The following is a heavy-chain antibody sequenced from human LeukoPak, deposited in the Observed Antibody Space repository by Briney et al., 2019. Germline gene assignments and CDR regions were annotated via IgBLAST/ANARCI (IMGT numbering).Heavy chain of an antibody. D-gene: IGHD2-15*01. Sequence: ASLKVSCKAFGYTLTGYYIHWVGQAPGQGLEWMGSINPNSGDTNYAQKFQGRVTMTRDTSISTTYMELSRLRSDDTAVYYCARDQYCSGGNCYPYFYYWGQGTLVTVSS. J-gene: IGHJ4*02. CDR1: GYTLTGYY. CDR2: INPNSGDT. CDR3: ARDQYCSGGNCYPYFYY. V-gene: IGHV1-2*02.